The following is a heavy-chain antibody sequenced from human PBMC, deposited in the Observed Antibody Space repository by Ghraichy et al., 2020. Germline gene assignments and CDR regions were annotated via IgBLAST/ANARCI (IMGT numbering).Heavy chain of an antibody. J-gene: IGHJ4*02. V-gene: IGHV3-23*01. Sequence: GGSLRLSCVVSGFTFTSHAMSWVRQAPGKGLEWVSGISGSGESTYYADSVKGRFTVSRDNSKNTLYLQMHSLGADDTAVYFCAKDGGADYLWGSSGYTYLDSWGQRSQVTVSS. CDR1: GFTFTSHA. CDR2: ISGSGEST. D-gene: IGHD3-16*01. CDR3: AKDGGADYLWGSSGYTYLDS.